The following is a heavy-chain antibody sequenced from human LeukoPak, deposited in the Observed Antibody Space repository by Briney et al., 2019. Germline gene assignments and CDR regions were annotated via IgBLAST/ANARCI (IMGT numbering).Heavy chain of an antibody. D-gene: IGHD5-18*01. Sequence: GESLRLSCAASGFTFSSYAMSWVRQAPGKGLEWVSAISGSGGSTYYADSVKGRFTISRDNSKNTLYLQMNSLRAEDTAVYYCAKGRRGYSYGWGVGYWGQGTLVTVSS. CDR1: GFTFSSYA. J-gene: IGHJ4*02. CDR2: ISGSGGST. V-gene: IGHV3-23*01. CDR3: AKGRRGYSYGWGVGY.